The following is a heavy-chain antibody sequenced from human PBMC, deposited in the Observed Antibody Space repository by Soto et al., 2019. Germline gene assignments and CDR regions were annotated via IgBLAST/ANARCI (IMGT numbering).Heavy chain of an antibody. CDR1: GYTFTSYD. CDR3: ARLKQDYAVA. CDR2: MNPNSGNT. Sequence: QVRLVQSGAEVKKPGASVKLSSKASGYTFTSYDINWVRLATGQGLEWMGWMNPNSGNTAYAQKFQGRVTMTRNTSIITAYMELSSLRSEDTAVYYCARLKQDYAVAWGQGTLVTVSS. J-gene: IGHJ5*02. D-gene: IGHD3-16*01. V-gene: IGHV1-8*01.